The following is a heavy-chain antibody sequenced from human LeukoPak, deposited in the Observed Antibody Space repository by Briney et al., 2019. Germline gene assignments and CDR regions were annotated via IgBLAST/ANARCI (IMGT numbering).Heavy chain of an antibody. D-gene: IGHD7-27*01. Sequence: ASVKVSCKASGYTFTSYGISWVRQAPGQGLEWMGWINPTSGDTNYVQKFQGRVIMTRDTSISTAYMELSRVTSDDTAVYYCARGDGDGPARRAFDIWGQGTMVTVSS. CDR2: INPTSGDT. V-gene: IGHV1-2*02. CDR1: GYTFTSYG. J-gene: IGHJ3*02. CDR3: ARGDGDGPARRAFDI.